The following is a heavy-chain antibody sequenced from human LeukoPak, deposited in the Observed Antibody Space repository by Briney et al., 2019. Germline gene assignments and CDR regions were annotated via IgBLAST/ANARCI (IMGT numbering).Heavy chain of an antibody. CDR2: ISWNSGSI. CDR3: AKGYYDSSGYPPDY. V-gene: IGHV3-9*01. J-gene: IGHJ4*02. D-gene: IGHD3-22*01. Sequence: PGGSLRLSCAASGFTFDDYAMHWVRQAPGKGLEWVSGISWNSGSIGYADSVKGRFTISRDSAKNSLYLQMNSLRAEDTALYYCAKGYYDSSGYPPDYWGQGTLVTVSS. CDR1: GFTFDDYA.